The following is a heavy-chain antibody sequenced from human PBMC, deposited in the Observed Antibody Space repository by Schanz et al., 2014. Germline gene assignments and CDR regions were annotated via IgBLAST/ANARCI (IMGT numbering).Heavy chain of an antibody. CDR2: IGSGSSV. CDR3: ARGVRIDD. CDR1: GFTVSNSY. J-gene: IGHJ4*02. D-gene: IGHD3-3*01. V-gene: IGHV3-66*01. Sequence: EVQLVESGGDLVQPGASQRLSCAASGFTVSNSYIHWVRQAPGKGLEWVSRMIGSGSSVFYADSVKGRFTISRDNSKNTLYLQMNSLTAEDTAVYYCARGVRIDDWGQGTLVTVSS.